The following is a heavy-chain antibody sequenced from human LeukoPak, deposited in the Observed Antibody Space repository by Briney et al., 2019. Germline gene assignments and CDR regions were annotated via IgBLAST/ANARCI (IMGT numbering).Heavy chain of an antibody. CDR1: GFTFSSYS. D-gene: IGHD5-18*01. CDR2: ISSSSSYI. CDR3: ARENGYSYVPDY. Sequence: PGGSLRLSCAAPGFTFSSYSMNWVRQAPGKGLEWVSSISSSSSYIYYADSVKGRFTISRDNAKNSLYLQMNSLRAEDTAVYYCARENGYSYVPDYWGQGTLVTVSS. J-gene: IGHJ4*02. V-gene: IGHV3-21*01.